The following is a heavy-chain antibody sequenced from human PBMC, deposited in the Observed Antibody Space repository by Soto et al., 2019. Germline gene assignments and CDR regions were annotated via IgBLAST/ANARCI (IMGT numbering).Heavy chain of an antibody. V-gene: IGHV1-18*04. CDR2: ISGYNGNT. CDR3: ARAGKYYYGSGSPYYYGMDV. CDR1: GYTFTSYG. J-gene: IGHJ6*02. D-gene: IGHD3-10*01. Sequence: QVQLVQSGAEVKKPGASVKVSCKASGYTFTSYGVSWVRQAPGQGLEWMGWISGYNGNTNYAQKLQGRVTMTTDTSTSPAYMELRSLRSDDTAVYYCARAGKYYYGSGSPYYYGMDVWGQGIKVPVSS.